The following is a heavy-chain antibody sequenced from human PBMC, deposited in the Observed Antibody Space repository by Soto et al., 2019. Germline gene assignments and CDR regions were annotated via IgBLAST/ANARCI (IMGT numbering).Heavy chain of an antibody. CDR1: GFTVSRNY. Sequence: PGGSLRLSCAASGFTVSRNYMSWVRQVPGKGLEWVSVIYSGGDTYYPDSVKGRFTISRDNSKNTLYLQMNSLRAEDTALYYCARETTVGAFDIWGQGTMVTVSS. D-gene: IGHD4-17*01. V-gene: IGHV3-66*01. J-gene: IGHJ3*02. CDR2: IYSGGDT. CDR3: ARETTVGAFDI.